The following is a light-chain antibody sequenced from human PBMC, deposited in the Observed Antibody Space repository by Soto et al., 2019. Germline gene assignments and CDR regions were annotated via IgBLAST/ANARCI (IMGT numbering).Light chain of an antibody. Sequence: VFTQSPGTLSLSPGERATLSCRTSQSISSSFLGWYQQKPGQAPRLLIYGASSRATGIPDRFSGSGSGTDFTLTISRLEPEDFAVYYCQQYGGSLTFGGGTKVDIK. V-gene: IGKV3-20*01. CDR2: GAS. CDR3: QQYGGSLT. J-gene: IGKJ4*01. CDR1: QSISSSF.